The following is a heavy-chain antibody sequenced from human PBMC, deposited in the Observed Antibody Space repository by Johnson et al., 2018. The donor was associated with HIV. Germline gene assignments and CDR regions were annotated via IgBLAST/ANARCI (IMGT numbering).Heavy chain of an antibody. CDR3: ARGEQWLVPDSEDAFDI. D-gene: IGHD6-19*01. V-gene: IGHV3-66*02. CDR2: IYSGGST. CDR1: GFTVSSNY. J-gene: IGHJ3*02. Sequence: VQLVASGGALVQPGGSLRLSCAASGFTVSSNYMSWVRQAPGKGLEWVSVIYSGGSTYYADSVKGRFTISRDNSKNTLYLQMNSLRAEDTAVYYCARGEQWLVPDSEDAFDIWGQGTMVTVSS.